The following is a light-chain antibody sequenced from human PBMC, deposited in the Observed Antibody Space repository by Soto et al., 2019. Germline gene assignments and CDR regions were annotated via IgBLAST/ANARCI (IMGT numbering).Light chain of an antibody. CDR2: GAS. CDR3: QQYNNWPPYT. CDR1: QSVSSN. Sequence: EIVMTQSPATLSVSPGERATLSCRASQSVSSNLAWYQQKPGQAPRLLIYGASTRATGIPARFSGSGSGTDFTLTISSVHSEDFAVYYCQQYNNWPPYTFGQGTKVDIK. J-gene: IGKJ2*01. V-gene: IGKV3-15*01.